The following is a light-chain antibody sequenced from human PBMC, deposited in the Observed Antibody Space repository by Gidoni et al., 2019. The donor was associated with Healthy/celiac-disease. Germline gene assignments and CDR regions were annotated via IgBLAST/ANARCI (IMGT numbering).Light chain of an antibody. CDR2: DAS. V-gene: IGKV3-11*01. Sequence: EIVLTQSPATLSLSPGERATLSCRASQSVSSYLAWYQQKPGQAPRLLIYDASDSGFGTDFTLTISSLEPEDFAVYYCQQRSNWPLLTFGGGTKVEIK. CDR3: QQRSNWPLLT. CDR1: QSVSSY. J-gene: IGKJ4*01.